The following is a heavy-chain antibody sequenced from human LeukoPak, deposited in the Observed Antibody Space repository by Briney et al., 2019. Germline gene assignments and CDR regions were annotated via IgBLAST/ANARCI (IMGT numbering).Heavy chain of an antibody. CDR2: IYYSGST. D-gene: IGHD3-3*01. Sequence: SETLSLTCTVSGGSISSSSYYWGWIRQPPGKGLEWIGSIYYSGSTYYNPSLKSRVAISVDTSKNQFSLKLSSVTAADTAVYYCARGDYDFWSGSHFDYWGQGTLVTVSS. V-gene: IGHV4-39*07. CDR3: ARGDYDFWSGSHFDY. J-gene: IGHJ4*02. CDR1: GGSISSSSYY.